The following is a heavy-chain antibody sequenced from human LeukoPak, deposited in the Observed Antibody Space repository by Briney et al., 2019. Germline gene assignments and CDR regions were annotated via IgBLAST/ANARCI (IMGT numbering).Heavy chain of an antibody. Sequence: SETLSLTCTVSGGSISSYYWSWIRQPPGKGLEWIGSIYYSGTTYYNPSLKSRVIISVDTSKNQFSLKLSSVTAADTAVYYCARSWGTTTVTTGPAYWGQGTLVTVSS. CDR1: GGSISSYY. V-gene: IGHV4-39*01. CDR2: IYYSGTT. J-gene: IGHJ4*02. CDR3: ARSWGTTTVTTGPAY. D-gene: IGHD4-17*01.